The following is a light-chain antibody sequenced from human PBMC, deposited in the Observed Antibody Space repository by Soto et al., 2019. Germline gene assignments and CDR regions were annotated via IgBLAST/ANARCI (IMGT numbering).Light chain of an antibody. V-gene: IGKV3D-15*01. CDR2: GAS. CDR1: QSVSSN. CDR3: QQYHDWVT. Sequence: EIVVTQSPGTLSVSPGETATLSCGTSQSVSSNLAWYQQKPGQAPRLLIYGASTRATGIPARFSGSGSGTEFTLAISYLRPEHSAVYFCQQYHDWVTFGGGTKVEI. J-gene: IGKJ4*01.